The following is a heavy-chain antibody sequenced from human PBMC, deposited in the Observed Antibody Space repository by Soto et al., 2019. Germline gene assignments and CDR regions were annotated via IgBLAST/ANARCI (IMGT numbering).Heavy chain of an antibody. D-gene: IGHD3-22*01. V-gene: IGHV3-33*01. CDR2: IWYDGSNK. CDR3: ARDQGNYYDSSGSFDP. CDR1: GFTFSSYG. J-gene: IGHJ5*02. Sequence: RGSLRVSCAASGFTFSSYGMHWVRQAPGKGLEWVAVIWYDGSNKYYADSVKGRFTISRDNSKNTLYLQMNSLRAEDTAVYYCARDQGNYYDSSGSFDPWGQGTLVTVSS.